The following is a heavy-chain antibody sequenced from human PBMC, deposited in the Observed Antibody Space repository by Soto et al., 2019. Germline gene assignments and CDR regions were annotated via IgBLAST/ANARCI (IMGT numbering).Heavy chain of an antibody. CDR2: INAGNGNT. J-gene: IGHJ4*02. Sequence: QVQLVQSGAEVKKPGASVKVSCKASGYTFTSYAMHWVRQAPGQRLEWMGWINAGNGNTKYSQKFQGRVTITRDTSASTAYMELSSLRSEDMAVYYCARDFSWFGELIASDYWGQGTLVTVSS. V-gene: IGHV1-3*01. CDR1: GYTFTSYA. CDR3: ARDFSWFGELIASDY. D-gene: IGHD3-10*01.